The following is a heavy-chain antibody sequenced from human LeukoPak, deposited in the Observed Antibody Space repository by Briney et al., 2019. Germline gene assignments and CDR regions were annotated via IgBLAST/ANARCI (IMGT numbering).Heavy chain of an antibody. CDR3: ARVDIGVVPASTFDP. CDR1: GYSIRSGYY. CDR2: INHSGTT. Sequence: PSETLSLTCTVSGYSIRSGYYWGWIRQPPGKGLEWIGSINHSGTTYYNPSLKSRVTISVDTSKNQFSLKLNSVTTADTAVYYCARVDIGVVPASTFDPWGRGTLVTVSS. D-gene: IGHD2-2*03. J-gene: IGHJ2*01. V-gene: IGHV4-38-2*02.